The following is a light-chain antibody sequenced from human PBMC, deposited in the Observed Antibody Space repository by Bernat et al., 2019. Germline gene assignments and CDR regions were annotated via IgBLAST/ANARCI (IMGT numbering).Light chain of an antibody. V-gene: IGLV2-8*01. CDR3: SSYAGSNRV. Sequence: QSALTQPPSASGSPGQSVTISCTGTSSDVGDYNYVSWYQQHPGKAPKLMIYEVSKRPSGVPDRFSGSKSGNTASLTVSGLQVEDEADCYCSSYAGSNRVFGGGTTLTVL. CDR1: SSDVGDYNY. CDR2: EVS. J-gene: IGLJ2*01.